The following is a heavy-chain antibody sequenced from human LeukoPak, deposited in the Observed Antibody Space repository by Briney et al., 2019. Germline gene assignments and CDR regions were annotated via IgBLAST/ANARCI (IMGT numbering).Heavy chain of an antibody. V-gene: IGHV1-18*04. CDR3: ARSLLSSNWFDP. CDR2: ISAYNGNT. J-gene: IGHJ5*02. Sequence: ASVKVSCKASGYTFTSYYMHWVRQAPGQGLEWMGWISAYNGNTNYAQKLQGRVTMTTDTSTSTAYMELRSLRSDDTAVYYCARSLLSSNWFDPWGQGTLVTVSS. D-gene: IGHD2-2*01. CDR1: GYTFTSYY.